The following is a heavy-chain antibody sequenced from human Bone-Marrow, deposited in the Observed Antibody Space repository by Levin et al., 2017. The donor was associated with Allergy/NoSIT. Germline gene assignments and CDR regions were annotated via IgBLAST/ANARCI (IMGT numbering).Heavy chain of an antibody. J-gene: IGHJ4*02. Sequence: SETLSLTCTVSGGSISSSSYYWGWIRQPPGTGLEWIGSIYYSGSTYYNPSLKSRVTISVDTSKNQFSLKLSSVTAADTAVYYCARCQGVVVVAATPDYWGQGTLVTVSS. CDR1: GGSISSSSYY. D-gene: IGHD2-15*01. CDR3: ARCQGVVVVAATPDY. CDR2: IYYSGST. V-gene: IGHV4-39*01.